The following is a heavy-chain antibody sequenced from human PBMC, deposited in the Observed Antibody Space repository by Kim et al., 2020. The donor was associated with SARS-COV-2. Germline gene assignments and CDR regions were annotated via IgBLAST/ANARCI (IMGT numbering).Heavy chain of an antibody. CDR3: ARPQVAMARDYGMDV. CDR1: GFTFSSYG. CDR2: IWYDGSNK. D-gene: IGHD2-2*01. J-gene: IGHJ6*02. V-gene: IGHV3-33*01. Sequence: GGSLRLSCAASGFTFSSYGMHWVRQAPGKGLEWVAVIWYDGSNKYYADSVKGRFTISRDNSKNTLYLQMNSLRAEDTAVYYCARPQVAMARDYGMDVWGQGTTVTVSS.